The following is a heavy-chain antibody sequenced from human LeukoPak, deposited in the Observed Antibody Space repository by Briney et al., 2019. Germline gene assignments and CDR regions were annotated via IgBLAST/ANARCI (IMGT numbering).Heavy chain of an antibody. V-gene: IGHV4-59*01. CDR2: IDYNENT. CDR3: ARVLVFYHDRIGYYYSHCFDS. CDR1: GGSISSYY. Sequence: PSETLSLTCTVSGGSISSYYWSWIRQPPGKGLEWIGYIDYNENTNYNPSLKSRVTILLDTSKNQFSLRLTSVTAADTAVYYCARVLVFYHDRIGYYYSHCFDSWGQGTLVTVSS. J-gene: IGHJ4*02. D-gene: IGHD3-22*01.